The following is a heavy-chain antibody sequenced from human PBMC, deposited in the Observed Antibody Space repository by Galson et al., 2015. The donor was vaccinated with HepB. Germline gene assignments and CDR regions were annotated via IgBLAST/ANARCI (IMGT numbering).Heavy chain of an antibody. CDR2: INHSGST. J-gene: IGHJ4*02. D-gene: IGHD3-10*01. CDR1: GGSFSGYY. V-gene: IGHV4-34*01. CDR3: ARVLETYYYGSGNLIDY. Sequence: SETLSLTCSVSGGSFSGYYWSWIRQPPGKGLEWIGEINHSGSTNYNPSLKSRVTISVDTSKNQFSLKLSSVTAADTAVYYCARVLETYYYGSGNLIDYWGQGTLVTVSS.